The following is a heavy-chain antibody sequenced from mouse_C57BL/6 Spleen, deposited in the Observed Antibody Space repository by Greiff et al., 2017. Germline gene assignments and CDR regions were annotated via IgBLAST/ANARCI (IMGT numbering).Heavy chain of an antibody. J-gene: IGHJ4*01. CDR1: GYTFTSYW. V-gene: IGHV1-64*01. CDR2: IHPNSGST. D-gene: IGHD1-1*01. CDR3: ARGPDYYGSSPSMDD. Sequence: QVQLQQPGAELVKPGASVKLSCKASGYTFTSYWMHWVKQRPGQGLEWIGMIHPNSGSTNYNEKFKSKATLTVDKSSSTAYMQLSSLTSEDSAVYYCARGPDYYGSSPSMDDWGKGTSVTVSS.